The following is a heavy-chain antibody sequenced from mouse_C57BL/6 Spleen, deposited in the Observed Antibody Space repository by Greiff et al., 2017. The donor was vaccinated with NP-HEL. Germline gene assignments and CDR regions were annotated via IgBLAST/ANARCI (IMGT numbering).Heavy chain of an antibody. D-gene: IGHD3-3*01. CDR1: GYTFTDYN. J-gene: IGHJ4*01. CDR3: ARRGAAATDYAMDY. Sequence: EVQLKESGPELVKPGASVKIPCKASGYTFTDYNMDWVKQSHGKSLEWIGDINPNNGGTIYNQKFKGKATLTVDKSSSPAYMELRSLTSEDTAVYYCARRGAAATDYAMDYWGQGTSVTVSS. V-gene: IGHV1-18*01. CDR2: INPNNGGT.